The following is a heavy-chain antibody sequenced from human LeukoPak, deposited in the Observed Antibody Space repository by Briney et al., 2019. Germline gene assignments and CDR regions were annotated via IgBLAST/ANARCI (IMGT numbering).Heavy chain of an antibody. CDR2: ISYDGSNK. D-gene: IGHD1-1*01. CDR3: ARDRLETLDY. CDR1: GFTFSSYA. V-gene: IGHV3-30*04. J-gene: IGHJ4*02. Sequence: GGSLRLSCAASGFTFSSYAMHWVRQAPGKGLEWVAVISYDGSNKYYADSVKGRFTISRDNSKNTLYLQMNSLRAEDTAVYYCARDRLETLDYWGQGTLVTVPS.